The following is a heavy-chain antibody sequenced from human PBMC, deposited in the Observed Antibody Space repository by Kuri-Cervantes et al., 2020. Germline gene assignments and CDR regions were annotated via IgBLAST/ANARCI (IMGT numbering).Heavy chain of an antibody. D-gene: IGHD6-13*01. Sequence: ASVKVSCKASGYTFTSYGISWVRQAPGQGLEWMGWISAYNGDTNYAQKLQGRVTMTTDTSTSTAYMELRSLRSDDTAVYYCATGVAAVTHGYYYYYMDVWGKGTTVTVSS. CDR3: ATGVAAVTHGYYYYYMDV. V-gene: IGHV1-18*01. CDR1: GYTFTSYG. J-gene: IGHJ6*03. CDR2: ISAYNGDT.